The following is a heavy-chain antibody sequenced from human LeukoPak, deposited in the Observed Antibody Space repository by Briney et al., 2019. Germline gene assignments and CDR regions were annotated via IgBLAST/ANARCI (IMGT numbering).Heavy chain of an antibody. J-gene: IGHJ5*02. CDR2: INHSGST. D-gene: IGHD1-26*01. V-gene: IGHV4-34*01. CDR1: GGSFSGYS. Sequence: SSETLSLTCAVYGGSFSGYSWSWIRQPPGKGLEWIGEINHSGSTNYNPSLKSRVTISVDTSKNQFSLKLSSVTAADTAVYYCATNPRERHNWFDPWGQGTLVTVSS. CDR3: ATNPRERHNWFDP.